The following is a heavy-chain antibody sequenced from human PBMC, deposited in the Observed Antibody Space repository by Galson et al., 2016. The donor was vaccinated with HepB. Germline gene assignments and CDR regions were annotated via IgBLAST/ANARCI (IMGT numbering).Heavy chain of an antibody. CDR2: TRNKGNGYTR. D-gene: IGHD2-15*01. CDR1: GFTFSDYY. V-gene: IGHV3-72*01. Sequence: SLRLSCAASGFTFSDYYMDWVRQTPGKGLEWVGRTRNKGNGYTREYAASVKGRLSISRDDSKNSLYLQMNSLRSEDTAVYYCARAAYCSGGACYHAFDHWGQGTLVTVSS. J-gene: IGHJ4*02. CDR3: ARAAYCSGGACYHAFDH.